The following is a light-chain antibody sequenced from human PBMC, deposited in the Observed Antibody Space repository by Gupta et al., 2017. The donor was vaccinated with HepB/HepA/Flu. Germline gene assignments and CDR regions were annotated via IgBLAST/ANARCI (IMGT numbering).Light chain of an antibody. V-gene: IGKV3-15*01. CDR2: GAS. Sequence: EIVMKQSPATLAVLRGERATLSCRASQSVSSKLTWYQQKPGQAPRLLISGASTRDTGIPVRFSGSGSGTEFTLTISSLQSEDFAIYYCQQCNNWPRTFGQGTEVEIK. CDR1: QSVSSK. J-gene: IGKJ1*01. CDR3: QQCNNWPRT.